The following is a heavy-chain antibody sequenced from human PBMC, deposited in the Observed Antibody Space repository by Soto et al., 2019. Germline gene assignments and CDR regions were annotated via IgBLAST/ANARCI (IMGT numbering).Heavy chain of an antibody. V-gene: IGHV3-11*01. CDR3: AREPLYVYAFDI. J-gene: IGHJ3*02. Sequence: GSLRLSCAASGFTFSDYYMSWIRQAPGKGLEWVSYISSSGSTIYYADSVKGRFTISRDNAKNSLYLQMNSLRAEDTAVYYCAREPLYVYAFDIWGQGTMVTVSS. D-gene: IGHD3-16*01. CDR2: ISSSGSTI. CDR1: GFTFSDYY.